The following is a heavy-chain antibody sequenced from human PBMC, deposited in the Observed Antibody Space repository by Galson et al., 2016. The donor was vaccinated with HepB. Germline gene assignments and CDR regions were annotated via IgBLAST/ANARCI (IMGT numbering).Heavy chain of an antibody. CDR2: IYYSGTT. J-gene: IGHJ5*02. CDR1: GGSISSSGYY. D-gene: IGHD3-22*01. V-gene: IGHV4-39*01. CDR3: ARHDYDSSGYNWFDP. Sequence: ETLSLTCTVSGGSISSSGYYWGWIRQPPGKGLEWIGSIYYSGTTYYNPSLKSRVTISLATPKNQFSLKLRSVTAADTAMYYCARHDYDSSGYNWFDPWGQGTLVTVSS.